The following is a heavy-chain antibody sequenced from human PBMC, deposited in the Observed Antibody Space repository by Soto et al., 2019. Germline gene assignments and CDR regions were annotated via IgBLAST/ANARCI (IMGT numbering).Heavy chain of an antibody. CDR3: AITFLDVLLCTDV. CDR1: GFTFSSYA. J-gene: IGHJ6*02. Sequence: GGSLRLSCVASGFTFSSYAMSWVRQAPGKGLEWVGSIRDRTEITDFADSVKGRFTISRDNSKNTLYLQMNSLRAEDTAVYYCAITFLDVLLCTDVSGQAPTVTVSS. V-gene: IGHV3-23*01. CDR2: IRDRTEIT. D-gene: IGHD3-10*01.